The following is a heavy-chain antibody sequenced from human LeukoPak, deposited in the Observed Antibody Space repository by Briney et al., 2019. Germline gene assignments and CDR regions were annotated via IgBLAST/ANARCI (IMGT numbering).Heavy chain of an antibody. CDR2: IYHSGST. Sequence: SQTLSLTCAVSGGSISSGGYPWSWIRQPPGKGLEWIGYIYHSGSTYYSPSLKSRVTISLDTSENQFSLKLSSVTAADTAVYYCARQGDGGYSYGNFDSWGQGTLVTVSS. D-gene: IGHD5-18*01. CDR3: ARQGDGGYSYGNFDS. CDR1: GGSISSGGYP. J-gene: IGHJ4*02. V-gene: IGHV4-30-2*03.